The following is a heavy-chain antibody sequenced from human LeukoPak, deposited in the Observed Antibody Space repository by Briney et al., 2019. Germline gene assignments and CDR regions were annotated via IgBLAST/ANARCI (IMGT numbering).Heavy chain of an antibody. V-gene: IGHV1-2*02. D-gene: IGHD3-22*01. CDR2: INPNSGGT. CDR1: GYTFTSYD. Sequence: ASVKVSCKASGYTFTSYDINWVRQAPGQGLEWMGWINPNSGGTNYAQKFQGRVTMTRDTSISTAYMELSRLRSDDTAVYYCARVFTPPIYDSSGYYYPLTYFDLWGRGTLVTVSS. J-gene: IGHJ2*01. CDR3: ARVFTPPIYDSSGYYYPLTYFDL.